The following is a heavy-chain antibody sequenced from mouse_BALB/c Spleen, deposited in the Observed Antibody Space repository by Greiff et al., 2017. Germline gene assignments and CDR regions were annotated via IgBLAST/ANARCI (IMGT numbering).Heavy chain of an antibody. J-gene: IGHJ2*01. CDR3: ARRGGDY. V-gene: IGHV1-87*01. CDR2: IYPGDGDT. Sequence: QVQLKESGAELARPGASVKLSCKASGYTFTSYWMQWVKQRPGQGLEWIGAIYPGDGDTRYTQKFKGKATLTADKSSSTAYMQLSSLASEDSAVYYCARRGGDYWGQGTTLTVSS. CDR1: GYTFTSYW.